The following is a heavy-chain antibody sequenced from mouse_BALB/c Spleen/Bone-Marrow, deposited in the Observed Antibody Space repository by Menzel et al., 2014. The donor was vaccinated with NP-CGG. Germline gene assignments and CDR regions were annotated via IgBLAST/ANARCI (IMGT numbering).Heavy chain of an antibody. CDR1: GFTFTDYY. J-gene: IGHJ4*01. Sequence: EVMLVESGGGLVQPGGSLRLSCTTSGFTFTDYYMSWVRQPPGKALEWLAFIRNKAYGYTTEYSASVRGRITISGDNSQSILYLQMNTLRAEDSATYYCARFPMDYWGQGTSVTVSS. CDR3: ARFPMDY. V-gene: IGHV7-3*02. CDR2: IRNKAYGYTT.